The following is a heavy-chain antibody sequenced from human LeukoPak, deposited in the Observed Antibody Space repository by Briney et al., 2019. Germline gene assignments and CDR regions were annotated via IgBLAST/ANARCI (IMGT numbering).Heavy chain of an antibody. J-gene: IGHJ4*02. D-gene: IGHD6-13*01. CDR1: GFTFSSYG. CDR2: ISYDGSNK. CDR3: AKDLNSSWSYYFDY. V-gene: IGHV3-30*18. Sequence: PGGSLRLSCAASGFTFSSYGMHWVRQAPGKGLEWVAVISYDGSNKYYADSVKGRFTISSDNSKNTLYLQMNSLRAEDTAVYYCAKDLNSSWSYYFDYWGQGTLVTVSS.